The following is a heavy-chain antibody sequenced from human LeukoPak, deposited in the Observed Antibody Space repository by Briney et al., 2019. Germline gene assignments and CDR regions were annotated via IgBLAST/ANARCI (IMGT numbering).Heavy chain of an antibody. D-gene: IGHD3-16*01. CDR2: IYSGGST. J-gene: IGHJ4*02. CDR3: AIGGSGDYDDY. Sequence: PGGSLRLSCAASGFTVSSNYMSWVRQAPGKGLEWVSVIYSGGSTYYADSVKARFTISRDNSKNTLYLQMNSLRAEDTAVYYCAIGGSGDYDDYWGQGTLVTVSS. V-gene: IGHV3-66*02. CDR1: GFTVSSNY.